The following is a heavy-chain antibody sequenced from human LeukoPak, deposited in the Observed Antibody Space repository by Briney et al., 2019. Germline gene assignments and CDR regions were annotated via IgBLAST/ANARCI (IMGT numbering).Heavy chain of an antibody. CDR2: IYSGGST. J-gene: IGHJ4*02. D-gene: IGHD1-1*01. CDR1: GFTVSSNY. V-gene: IGHV3-53*01. CDR3: AREPTGDY. Sequence: GGSLRLSCVASGFTVSSNYMSWVRQAPGKGLQWVSVIYSGGSTYYADSVKGRFTISRDNAKKSVFLQMNSLRAEDSAVYYCAREPTGDYWGQGMLVTVSS.